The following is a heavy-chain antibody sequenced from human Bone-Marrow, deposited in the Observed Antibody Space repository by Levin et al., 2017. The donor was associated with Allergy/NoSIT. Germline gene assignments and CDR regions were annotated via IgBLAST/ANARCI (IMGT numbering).Heavy chain of an antibody. V-gene: IGHV3-53*01. Sequence: GGSLRLSCAASGFTVSSNYMSWVRQAPGKGLEWVSVIYSGGSTYYADSVKGRFTISRDNSKNTLYLQMNSLRAEDTAVYYCAREISSGGSWVDNWFDPWGQGTLVTVSS. CDR2: IYSGGST. D-gene: IGHD2-15*01. CDR1: GFTVSSNY. CDR3: AREISSGGSWVDNWFDP. J-gene: IGHJ5*02.